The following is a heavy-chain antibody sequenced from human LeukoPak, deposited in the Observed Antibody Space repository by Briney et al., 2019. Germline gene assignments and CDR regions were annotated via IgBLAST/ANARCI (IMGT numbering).Heavy chain of an antibody. D-gene: IGHD2-15*01. J-gene: IGHJ3*02. Sequence: SVKVSCKASGGTFSSYAISWVRQAPGQGLEWMGGIIPIFGTANHAQKFQGRVTITADKSTSTAYMELSSLRSEDTAVYYCARGGYCSGGSCYFDAFDIWGQGTMVTVSS. CDR1: GGTFSSYA. CDR2: IIPIFGTA. V-gene: IGHV1-69*06. CDR3: ARGGYCSGGSCYFDAFDI.